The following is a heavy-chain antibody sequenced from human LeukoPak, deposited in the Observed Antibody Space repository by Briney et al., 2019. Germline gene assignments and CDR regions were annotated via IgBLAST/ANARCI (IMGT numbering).Heavy chain of an antibody. CDR1: GYALTAYY. Sequence: ASVKVSCKASGYALTAYYMHWVRQAPGQGLEWMGWINPNSGGTNYAQNFQGRVNMTRDTSINTAYMELSGLTSDDTAVYYCAALTSGYYYGVDVWGQGTTVTVSS. CDR2: INPNSGGT. J-gene: IGHJ6*02. CDR3: AALTSGYYYGVDV. V-gene: IGHV1-2*02. D-gene: IGHD2-2*01.